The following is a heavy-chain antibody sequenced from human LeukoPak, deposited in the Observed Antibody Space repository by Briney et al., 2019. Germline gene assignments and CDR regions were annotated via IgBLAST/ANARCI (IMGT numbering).Heavy chain of an antibody. CDR2: ISSSSSTI. V-gene: IGHV3-48*01. CDR3: ARGRAYYYDSSSNWFDP. Sequence: GGSLRLSCAASGFTVSNNYMSWVRQAPGKGLEWVSHISSSSSTIYYADSVKGRFTISRDNAKNSLYLQMNSLGAEDTAVYFCARGRAYYYDSSSNWFDPWGQGTLVTVSS. D-gene: IGHD3-22*01. CDR1: GFTVSNNY. J-gene: IGHJ5*02.